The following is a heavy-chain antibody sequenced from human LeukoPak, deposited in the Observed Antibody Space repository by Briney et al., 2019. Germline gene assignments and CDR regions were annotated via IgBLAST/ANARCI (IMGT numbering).Heavy chain of an antibody. CDR1: GGSITTYY. J-gene: IGHJ4*02. Sequence: SETLSLTCTVSGGSITTYYWSWIRQPAGKGLEWIGRIYSSGSTDYNPSLKSRVTMSIDTSKNQFSLKMSSVTAADTAMYYCARGPPPDFDYWGQGTLVTVSS. CDR2: IYSSGST. CDR3: ARGPPPDFDY. V-gene: IGHV4-4*07.